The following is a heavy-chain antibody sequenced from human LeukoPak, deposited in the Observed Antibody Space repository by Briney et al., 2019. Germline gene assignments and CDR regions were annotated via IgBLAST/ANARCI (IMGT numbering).Heavy chain of an antibody. J-gene: IGHJ6*02. CDR1: GFTFSSCG. CDR2: ISGSGNRT. D-gene: IGHD2-15*01. Sequence: PGGSLRLSCAASGFTFSSCGMHWVRQAPGKGLEWVSSISGSGNRTYYADSVKGRFTISRDNSKNTLFLQMNSLRAEDTAVYYCAKNLYCGGGSCYPSALGMDVWGQGTTVTVSS. V-gene: IGHV3-23*01. CDR3: AKNLYCGGGSCYPSALGMDV.